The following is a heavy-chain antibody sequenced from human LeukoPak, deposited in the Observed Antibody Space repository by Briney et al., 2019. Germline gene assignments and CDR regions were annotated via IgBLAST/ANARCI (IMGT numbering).Heavy chain of an antibody. CDR2: IWYDGSNK. Sequence: GGSLRLSCTASGFTFSIYSMNWVCQAPGKGLEWVAVIWYDGSNKYYADSVKGRFTISRDNSKNTLYLQMNSLRAEDTAVYYCARDSSGLNWFDPWGQGTLVTVSS. D-gene: IGHD3-22*01. V-gene: IGHV3-33*08. CDR3: ARDSSGLNWFDP. CDR1: GFTFSIYS. J-gene: IGHJ5*02.